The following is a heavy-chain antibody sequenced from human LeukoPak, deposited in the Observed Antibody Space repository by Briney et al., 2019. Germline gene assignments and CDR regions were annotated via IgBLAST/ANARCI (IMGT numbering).Heavy chain of an antibody. Sequence: PGGSLRLSCAASGFSFSSYSMNWVRQAPGKGLEWVSAISGSGGSTYYADYVKGRFTISRDNSKNTLYLQMNSLRAEDTAVYYCAKGGYSYGARDAFDIWGQGTMVTVSS. J-gene: IGHJ3*02. D-gene: IGHD5-18*01. CDR1: GFSFSSYS. CDR3: AKGGYSYGARDAFDI. V-gene: IGHV3-23*01. CDR2: ISGSGGST.